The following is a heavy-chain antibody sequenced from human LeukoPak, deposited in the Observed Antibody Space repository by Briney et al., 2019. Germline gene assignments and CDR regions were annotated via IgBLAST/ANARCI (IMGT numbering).Heavy chain of an antibody. Sequence: PGGSLRLSCAASGFTFSSYGMPWVRQAPGKGLEWVAVIWYDGSNKYYADSVKGRFTISRDNSKNTLYLQMNSLRAEDTAVYYCARDCIDIVVVPADYGMDVWGQGTTVTVSS. J-gene: IGHJ6*02. D-gene: IGHD2-2*01. V-gene: IGHV3-33*01. CDR3: ARDCIDIVVVPADYGMDV. CDR2: IWYDGSNK. CDR1: GFTFSSYG.